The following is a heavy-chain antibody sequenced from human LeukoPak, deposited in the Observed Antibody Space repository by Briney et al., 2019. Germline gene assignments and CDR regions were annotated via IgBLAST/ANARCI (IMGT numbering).Heavy chain of an antibody. Sequence: SETLSLTCSVSGDSNSNYHWIWIRQPPRKGLEVIGYISSSGSSNYNPSLTIRVSISICATKKHFFLELSSVTAADTAVYFCARRRYYDFLSGYYSGGFYYMGVWGNGTSVTVS. CDR1: GDSNSNYH. V-gene: IGHV4-4*08. CDR2: ISSSGSS. CDR3: ARRRYYDFLSGYYSGGFYYMGV. J-gene: IGHJ6*03. D-gene: IGHD3-3*01.